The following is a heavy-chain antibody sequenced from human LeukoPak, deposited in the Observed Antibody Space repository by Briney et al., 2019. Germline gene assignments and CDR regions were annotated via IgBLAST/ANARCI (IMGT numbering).Heavy chain of an antibody. J-gene: IGHJ3*02. CDR1: GGTISSGGYY. Sequence: SETLSLTCTVSGGTISSGGYYWSWIRQPPGEGLEWIGYIYHSGSTYYNPSLKSRVTISVDRSKNQFSLKLSSVTAADTAVYYCASPLTPYSSSLDAFDIWGQGTMVTVSS. CDR2: IYHSGST. CDR3: ASPLTPYSSSLDAFDI. V-gene: IGHV4-30-2*01. D-gene: IGHD6-13*01.